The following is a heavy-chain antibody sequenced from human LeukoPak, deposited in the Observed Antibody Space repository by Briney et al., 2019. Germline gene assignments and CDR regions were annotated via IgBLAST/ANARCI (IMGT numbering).Heavy chain of an antibody. CDR1: GFTFDDYA. J-gene: IGHJ6*02. CDR3: AKDEGFGEPIYFYYYGMDV. Sequence: GGSLRLSCAASGFTFDDYAMHWVRQAPGKGMEWVSLISGDGGSTYYADSVKGRFTISRDNSKDSLYLQMNSLRTDDTALYYCAKDEGFGEPIYFYYYGMDVWGQGTMVTVSS. V-gene: IGHV3-43*02. D-gene: IGHD3-10*01. CDR2: ISGDGGST.